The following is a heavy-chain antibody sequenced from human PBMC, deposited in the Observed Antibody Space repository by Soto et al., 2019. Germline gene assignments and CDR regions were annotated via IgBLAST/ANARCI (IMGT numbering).Heavy chain of an antibody. D-gene: IGHD2-15*01. CDR2: INPNSGGT. Sequence: ASVKVYCKASGYTFTGYYMHWVRQAPGQVLEWMGWINPNSGGTNYAQKFQGRVTMTRDTSISTAYMELSRLRSDDTAVYYCARDGCSGGSCYSELAPWGQGTLVTVSS. CDR1: GYTFTGYY. J-gene: IGHJ5*02. CDR3: ARDGCSGGSCYSELAP. V-gene: IGHV1-2*02.